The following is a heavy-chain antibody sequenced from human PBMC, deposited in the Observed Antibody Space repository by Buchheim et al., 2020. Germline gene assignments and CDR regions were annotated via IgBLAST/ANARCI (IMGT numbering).Heavy chain of an antibody. Sequence: QVQLVESGGGLVKPGGSLRLTCVASRFRLSDVYMSWIRQAPGKGLEWLSYIGSSGSPTNYAGSVRGRFTISRDNAKNSLYLPLNSLRAEDTAVYYCARDRGAVAGDYFDYWGQGTL. V-gene: IGHV3-11*01. J-gene: IGHJ4*01. CDR3: ARDRGAVAGDYFDY. D-gene: IGHD6-19*01. CDR2: IGSSGSPT. CDR1: RFRLSDVY.